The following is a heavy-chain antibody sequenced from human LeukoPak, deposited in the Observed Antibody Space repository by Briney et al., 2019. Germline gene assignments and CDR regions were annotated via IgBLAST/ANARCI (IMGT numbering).Heavy chain of an antibody. Sequence: ASVKVSCKASGYTFTSYGISWVRQAPGQGLEWMGWISAYNGNTNYAQKLQGRVTMTTDTSTSTAYMELRSLRSDDTAVYYCARALRVSPRWYFDYWGQGTLSPSPQ. D-gene: IGHD1-14*01. CDR1: GYTFTSYG. CDR3: ARALRVSPRWYFDY. V-gene: IGHV1-18*01. CDR2: ISAYNGNT. J-gene: IGHJ4*02.